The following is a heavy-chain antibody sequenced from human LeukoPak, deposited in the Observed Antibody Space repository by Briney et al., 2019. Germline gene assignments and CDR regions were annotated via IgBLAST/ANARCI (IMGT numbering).Heavy chain of an antibody. Sequence: PGGSLTLSCAASGFTFSNSAMNWVRQVPGKGLEWVSSIDHDSSHIYYAASVRGRFTISRDNARNSVYLQMNSLRVEDTAVYYCARDPLPYLLVGHCDYWGQGTLVAVSS. J-gene: IGHJ4*02. V-gene: IGHV3-21*01. CDR2: IDHDSSHI. D-gene: IGHD3-9*01. CDR1: GFTFSNSA. CDR3: ARDPLPYLLVGHCDY.